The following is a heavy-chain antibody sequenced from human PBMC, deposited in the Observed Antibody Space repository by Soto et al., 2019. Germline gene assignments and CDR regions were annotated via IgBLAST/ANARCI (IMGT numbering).Heavy chain of an antibody. D-gene: IGHD1-26*01. Sequence: SETLSLTCTVSGGSIRNYYWSWIRQPPGKGLEWIAYIYYSGSTHYNPSLESRVTISVDTSKNQFSLKLSSVTAAETAVYYCARHYFRATYAFDIWGQGTMLTVSS. CDR1: GGSIRNYY. J-gene: IGHJ3*02. CDR2: IYYSGST. CDR3: ARHYFRATYAFDI. V-gene: IGHV4-59*08.